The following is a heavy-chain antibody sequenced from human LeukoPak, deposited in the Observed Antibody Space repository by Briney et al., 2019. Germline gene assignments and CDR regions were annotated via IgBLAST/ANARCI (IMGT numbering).Heavy chain of an antibody. CDR2: INAGNGNT. J-gene: IGHJ4*02. CDR3: ARVTMVGGVIIFEY. Sequence: GASVKVSCKASGYTFTSYATHWVRQAPGQRLEWMGWINAGNGNTKYSQKFQGRVTITRDTSASTAYMELSSLRSEDTAVYYGARVTMVGGVIIFEYWGQGTLVTVSS. CDR1: GYTFTSYA. D-gene: IGHD3-10*01. V-gene: IGHV1-3*01.